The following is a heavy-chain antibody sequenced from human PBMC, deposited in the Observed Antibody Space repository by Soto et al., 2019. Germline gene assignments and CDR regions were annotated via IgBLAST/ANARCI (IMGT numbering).Heavy chain of an antibody. Sequence: QVQLVQSGAEVKKPGSSVKVSCKASGGTFSSYTISWVRQAPGQGLEWMGRIIPILGIANYAQKFQGRVTITADKSTSTAYMELSSLRSEDTAVYYCARCEAKIRFGELSGPDGGMDVW. CDR1: GGTFSSYT. CDR2: IIPILGIA. J-gene: IGHJ6*01. D-gene: IGHD3-10*01. V-gene: IGHV1-69*02. CDR3: ARCEAKIRFGELSGPDGGMDV.